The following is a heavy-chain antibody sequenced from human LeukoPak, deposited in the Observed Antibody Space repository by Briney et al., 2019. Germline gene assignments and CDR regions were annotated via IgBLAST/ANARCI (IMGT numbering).Heavy chain of an antibody. CDR3: ARGTPHSSFYY. CDR1: GFIFSNYN. CDR2: ISTSSTYI. V-gene: IGHV3-21*01. Sequence: GGSRRLSCAASGFIFSNYNMNWVRQAPGKGLEWVSSISTSSTYIYYADSVKGRFTISRDSAKNSLYLQMNSLRADDTAVYYCARGTPHSSFYYWGQGTLVTVSS. J-gene: IGHJ4*02. D-gene: IGHD5-18*01.